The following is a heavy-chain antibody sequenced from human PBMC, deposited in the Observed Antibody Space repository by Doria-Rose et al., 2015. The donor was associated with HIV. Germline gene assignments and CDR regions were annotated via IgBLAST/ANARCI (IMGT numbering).Heavy chain of an antibody. CDR1: GVSLSSSGMG. J-gene: IGHJ4*02. Sequence: ESGPVLVKPTETLTLTCTVSGVSLSSSGMGVCWIRQPPGKALDWAANIFSDDERFYKSSLKSSLTISRGTSKSQVVLTMTDMDPADTATYYCARIKSSRWYHKYYFDFRGQGTLVIVSA. V-gene: IGHV2-26*01. CDR2: IFSDDER. CDR3: ARIKSSRWYHKYYFDF. D-gene: IGHD6-13*01.